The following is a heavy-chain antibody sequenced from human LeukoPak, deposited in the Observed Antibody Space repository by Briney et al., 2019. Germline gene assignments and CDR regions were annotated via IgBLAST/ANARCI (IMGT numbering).Heavy chain of an antibody. CDR3: ARDPSTRYYTDY. D-gene: IGHD2-2*01. V-gene: IGHV1-2*02. CDR2: INPNSGDT. Sequence: ASVKVSCKASGYTFTDYYMHWVRQAPGQGLEWMGWINPNSGDTNYAQKFQGRVTMTRDTSISTAYMELSRLRSDDTAVYYCARDPSTRYYTDYWGQGTLVTVSS. CDR1: GYTFTDYY. J-gene: IGHJ4*02.